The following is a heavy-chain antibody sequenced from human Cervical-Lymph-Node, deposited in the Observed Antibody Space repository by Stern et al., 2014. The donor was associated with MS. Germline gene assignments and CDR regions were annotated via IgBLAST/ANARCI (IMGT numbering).Heavy chain of an antibody. CDR2: ILPIFGTA. CDR1: GGTFSSYA. CDR3: ARDHHCSGGSCYSGTDFDY. J-gene: IGHJ4*02. Sequence: QVQLVQSGAEVKKPGSSGKVSCKASGGTFSSYAISWVRQAPGQGLEWMGGILPIFGTANYAQKFQGRVTITADESTSTAYMELSSLRSEDTAVYYCARDHHCSGGSCYSGTDFDYWGQGTLVTVSS. V-gene: IGHV1-69*01. D-gene: IGHD2-15*01.